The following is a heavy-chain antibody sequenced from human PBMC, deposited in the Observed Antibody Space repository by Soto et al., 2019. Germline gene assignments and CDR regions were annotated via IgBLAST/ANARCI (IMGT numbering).Heavy chain of an antibody. J-gene: IGHJ6*02. V-gene: IGHV3-30*18. D-gene: IGHD3-3*01. CDR1: GFTFSSYG. CDR3: AKRTISGGMDV. CDR2: ISYDGSNK. Sequence: GSPRLSCAASGFTFSSYGMHWVRQAPGKGLEWVAVISYDGSNKYYADSVKGRFTISRDNSKNTLYLQMNSLRAEDTAVYYCAKRTISGGMDVWGQGTTVTVSS.